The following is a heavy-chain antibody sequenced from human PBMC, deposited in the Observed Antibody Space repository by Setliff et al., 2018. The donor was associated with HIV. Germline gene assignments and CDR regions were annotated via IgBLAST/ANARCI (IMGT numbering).Heavy chain of an antibody. CDR3: ARAPFDSGHDSHDRSGYYMDAFDT. D-gene: IGHD3-22*01. V-gene: IGHV4-61*02. CDR1: GGSISSGSYY. Sequence: PSETLSLTCTVSGGSISSGSYYRSWIRQPAGKGLEWIGRIYTSGSTNYNPSLKSRVTISVDTSKKQFSLKLNSVTAADTAVYYCARAPFDSGHDSHDRSGYYMDAFDTWGPGTRVTVSS. CDR2: IYTSGST. J-gene: IGHJ3*02.